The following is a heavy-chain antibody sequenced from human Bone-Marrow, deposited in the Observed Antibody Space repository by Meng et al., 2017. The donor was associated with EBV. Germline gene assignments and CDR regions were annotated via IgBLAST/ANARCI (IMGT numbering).Heavy chain of an antibody. CDR1: GFTVSSNY. J-gene: IGHJ4*02. CDR3: ARDRSPGYSSGWFYY. D-gene: IGHD6-19*01. CDR2: IYSCGST. V-gene: IGHV3-66*03. Sequence: EVQLVESGXGLIQPXGSLRLSGAASGFTVSSNYMSWVRQAPGKGLEWVSVIYSCGSTYHADSVKGRFTISRDNSKNTLYLQMNSLRAEDTAVYYCARDRSPGYSSGWFYYWGQGTLVTVSS.